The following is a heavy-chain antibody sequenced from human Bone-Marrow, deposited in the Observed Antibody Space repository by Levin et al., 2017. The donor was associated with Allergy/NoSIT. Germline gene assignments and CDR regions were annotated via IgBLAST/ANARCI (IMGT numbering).Heavy chain of an antibody. V-gene: IGHV4-39*01. D-gene: IGHD3-9*01. CDR2: IYYNGDS. Sequence: ESLKISCSLSRGYISTTTFYWTWIRHSPGKGLEWIGNIYYNGDSYYNPSLKGRLTMSVDRSKNQFSLKLGSVTAPDTAVYYCARLSWGNGVATGYYYYGLDVWGPGTTVTVSS. CDR1: RGYISTTTFY. J-gene: IGHJ6*02. CDR3: ARLSWGNGVATGYYYYGLDV.